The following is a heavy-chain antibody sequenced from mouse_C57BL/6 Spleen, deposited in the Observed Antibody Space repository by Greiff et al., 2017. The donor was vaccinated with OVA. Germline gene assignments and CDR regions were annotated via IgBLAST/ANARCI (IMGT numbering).Heavy chain of an antibody. CDR1: GYAFSSSW. CDR3: ARYPYYGSSYDYAMDY. J-gene: IGHJ4*01. D-gene: IGHD1-1*01. V-gene: IGHV1-82*01. Sequence: QVQLQQSGPELVKPGASVKISCTASGYAFSSSWMNWVKQRPGKGLEWIGRIYPGDGDTNYNGKFKGKATLTADKSSSTAYMQLSSLTSEDSAVYFCARYPYYGSSYDYAMDYWGQGTSVTVSS. CDR2: IYPGDGDT.